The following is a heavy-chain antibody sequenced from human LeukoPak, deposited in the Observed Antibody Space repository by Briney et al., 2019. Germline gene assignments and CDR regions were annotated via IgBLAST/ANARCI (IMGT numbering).Heavy chain of an antibody. CDR2: FYHSGST. CDR1: GYSISSDYY. J-gene: IGHJ4*02. Sequence: PSETLSLTCTVSGYSISSDYYWGWIRQPPGKGLVWIGSFYHSGSTYYNPSLKSRVTISVDTSKNQFSLKLRSVTAADTAVYDCASRKLANDYWGQATLVTVSS. V-gene: IGHV4-38-2*02. D-gene: IGHD1-1*01. CDR3: ASRKLANDY.